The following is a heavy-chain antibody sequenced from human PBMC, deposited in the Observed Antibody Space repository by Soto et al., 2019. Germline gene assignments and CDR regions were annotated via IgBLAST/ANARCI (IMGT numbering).Heavy chain of an antibody. CDR2: IIPIFGTA. V-gene: IGHV1-69*13. CDR3: ARGCSSTSCYGAFDI. CDR1: GGTFSSYA. Sequence: ASVKVSCKASGGTFSSYAISWVRQAPGQGLEWMGGIIPIFGTANYAQKFQGRVTITADESTSTAYMELSSLRSEDTAVYYCARGCSSTSCYGAFDIWGQGTMVTVSS. J-gene: IGHJ3*02. D-gene: IGHD2-2*01.